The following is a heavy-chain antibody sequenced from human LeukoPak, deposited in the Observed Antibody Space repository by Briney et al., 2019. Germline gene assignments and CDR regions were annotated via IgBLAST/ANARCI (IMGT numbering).Heavy chain of an antibody. CDR1: GGTFSSYA. Sequence: GASVKVSCKASGGTFSSYAISWVRQAPGQGLEWMGGIIPIFGTANYAQKFQGRVTITADESTSTAYMELSSLRSEDTAVHYCARAPPMAAAGTYFDYWGQGTLVTVSS. CDR3: ARAPPMAAAGTYFDY. V-gene: IGHV1-69*13. J-gene: IGHJ4*02. CDR2: IIPIFGTA. D-gene: IGHD6-13*01.